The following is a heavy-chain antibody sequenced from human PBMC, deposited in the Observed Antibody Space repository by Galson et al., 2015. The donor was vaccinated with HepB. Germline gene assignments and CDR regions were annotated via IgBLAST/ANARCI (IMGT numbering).Heavy chain of an antibody. D-gene: IGHD4-17*01. Sequence: SLRLSCAASGFTFSSYGMHWVRQAPGKGLVWVSRINSDGSSTSYADSVKGRFTISRDNAKNTLYLQMNSLRAEDTAVYYCARPRMTTVTTRGAFDIWGQGTMVTVSS. CDR1: GFTFSSYG. CDR2: INSDGSST. CDR3: ARPRMTTVTTRGAFDI. V-gene: IGHV3-74*01. J-gene: IGHJ3*02.